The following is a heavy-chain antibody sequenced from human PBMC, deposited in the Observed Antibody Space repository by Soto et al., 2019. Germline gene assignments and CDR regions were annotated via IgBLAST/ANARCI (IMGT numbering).Heavy chain of an antibody. CDR2: INHSGST. V-gene: IGHV4-34*01. D-gene: IGHD2-15*01. CDR1: GGSFSGYY. Sequence: QVQLQQWGAGLLKPSETLSLTCAVYGGSFSGYYWSWIRQPPGKGLEWIGEINHSGSTNYNPSLKSRVTISVDTSKNQLSLKLSSVTAADTAVYYCARAPRSPYCSGGSCYQNWFDPWGQGTLVTVSS. CDR3: ARAPRSPYCSGGSCYQNWFDP. J-gene: IGHJ5*02.